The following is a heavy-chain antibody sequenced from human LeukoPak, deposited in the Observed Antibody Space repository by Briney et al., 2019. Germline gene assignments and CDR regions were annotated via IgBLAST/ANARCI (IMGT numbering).Heavy chain of an antibody. D-gene: IGHD1-26*01. CDR2: INSDGSST. CDR3: VRGGYQFEY. J-gene: IGHJ4*02. V-gene: IGHV3-74*01. Sequence: GGSLRLSCAASGFTFSSYWMHWVRQAPGKGLVWVSRINSDGSSTSYADSVKGRFTISRDNAKNTLYLQMNSLRVEDSAVYYCVRGGYQFEYWGQGTLVTVSS. CDR1: GFTFSSYW.